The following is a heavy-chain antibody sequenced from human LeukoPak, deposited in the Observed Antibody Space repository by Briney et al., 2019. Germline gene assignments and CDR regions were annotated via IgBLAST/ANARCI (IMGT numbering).Heavy chain of an antibody. CDR1: GYTFSNYY. CDR3: ARALTGSSPFDY. J-gene: IGHJ4*02. D-gene: IGHD6-13*01. CDR2: INPSGGST. V-gene: IGHV1-46*01. Sequence: GASAKVSCKASGYTFSNYYIHWVRQAPGQGLEWMGIINPSGGSTSYAQKFQGRVTMTRDTSTSTVYMELSSLRSEDTAVYYCARALTGSSPFDYWGQGTLVTVSS.